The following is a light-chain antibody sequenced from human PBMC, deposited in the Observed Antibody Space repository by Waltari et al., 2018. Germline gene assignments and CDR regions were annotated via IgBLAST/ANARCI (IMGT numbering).Light chain of an antibody. Sequence: QSALTQPASVSGSPGQSISISCTGTSIDIGHSDYVSWYQQQPGKAPKMMIYDVSPRPSGVSNRFSGSKSGNTASLIISGLQSEDEGDYYCSSYSGTNTRVIFGGGTKLTVL. J-gene: IGLJ2*01. CDR3: SSYSGTNTRVI. CDR1: SIDIGHSDY. CDR2: DVS. V-gene: IGLV2-14*03.